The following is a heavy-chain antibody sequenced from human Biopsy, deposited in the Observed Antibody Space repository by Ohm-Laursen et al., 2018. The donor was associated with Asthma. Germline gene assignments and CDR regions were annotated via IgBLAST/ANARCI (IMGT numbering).Heavy chain of an antibody. V-gene: IGHV1-69*06. CDR3: ASPSSSREILYYYYNMDI. CDR1: GGTFGNYA. J-gene: IGHJ6*02. D-gene: IGHD6-13*01. CDR2: ISPVFGST. Sequence: SSVKVSCKASGGTFGNYAISWVRQAPGLGLEWMGGISPVFGSTNIAQKFQGRVTISADIFTKTAYLEVSSLRSADTAVYYCASPSSSREILYYYYNMDIWGQGTTVTV.